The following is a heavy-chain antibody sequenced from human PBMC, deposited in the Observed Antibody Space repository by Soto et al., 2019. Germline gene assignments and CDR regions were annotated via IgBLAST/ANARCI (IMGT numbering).Heavy chain of an antibody. D-gene: IGHD6-25*01. J-gene: IGHJ6*02. V-gene: IGHV5-51*01. CDR1: GYSFTSYW. CDR2: IYPGDSDT. Sequence: GESLKISCKGSGYSFTSYWIGWVRQMPGKGLEWMGIIYPGDSDTRYSPSFQGQVTISADKSISTAYLQWSSLKASDTAMYYCATYKDGAGSGWPKNLYYYYYGMDVWGQGTTVTVSS. CDR3: ATYKDGAGSGWPKNLYYYYYGMDV.